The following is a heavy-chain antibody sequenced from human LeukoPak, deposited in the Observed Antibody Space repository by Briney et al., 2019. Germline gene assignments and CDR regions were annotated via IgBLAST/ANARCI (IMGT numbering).Heavy chain of an antibody. CDR1: GGSFSGYY. Sequence: SETLSLTCAVYGGSFSGYYWSWIRQPPGKGLEWIGEINHSGSTNYNPSLKSRVTISVDTSKNQFSLKLSSVTAADTAVYYCARHMSNYDFWSGYYAYNWFDPWGQGTLVTVSS. CDR2: INHSGST. V-gene: IGHV4-34*01. J-gene: IGHJ5*02. CDR3: ARHMSNYDFWSGYYAYNWFDP. D-gene: IGHD3-3*01.